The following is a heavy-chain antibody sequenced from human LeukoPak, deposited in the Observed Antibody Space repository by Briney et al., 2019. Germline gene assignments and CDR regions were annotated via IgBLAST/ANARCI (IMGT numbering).Heavy chain of an antibody. J-gene: IGHJ6*03. CDR1: GFTFSSYE. CDR2: ISSSGSTI. D-gene: IGHD3-10*01. Sequence: GGSLRLSCAASGFTFSSYEMNWVRQAPGKGLEWVSYISSSGSTIYYADSVKGRFTISRDNAKNSLYLQMNSLRAEDTAVYYCAREGGSGSYDPNCYYYMDVWGKGTTVTISS. V-gene: IGHV3-48*03. CDR3: AREGGSGSYDPNCYYYMDV.